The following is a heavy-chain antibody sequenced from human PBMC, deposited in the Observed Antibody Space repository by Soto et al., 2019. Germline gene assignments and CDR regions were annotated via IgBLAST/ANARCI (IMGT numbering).Heavy chain of an antibody. Sequence: SVKVSCKASGGTFSSYAISWVRQAPGQGLEWMGGIIPIFGTANYAQKFQGRVTITADESTSTAYMELSSLRSEDTAVYYCASRHTAMVHYYYYGMDVWGQGTTVTVSS. CDR1: GGTFSSYA. V-gene: IGHV1-69*13. J-gene: IGHJ6*02. CDR2: IIPIFGTA. CDR3: ASRHTAMVHYYYYGMDV. D-gene: IGHD5-18*01.